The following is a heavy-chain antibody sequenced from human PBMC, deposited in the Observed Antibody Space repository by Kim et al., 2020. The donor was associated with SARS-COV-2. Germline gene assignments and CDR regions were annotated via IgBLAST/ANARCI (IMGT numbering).Heavy chain of an antibody. CDR2: IYTSGST. CDR1: GGSISSGSYY. J-gene: IGHJ6*02. D-gene: IGHD3-10*01. CDR3: AREVTMVRVERVHYYYGMDV. V-gene: IGHV4-61*02. Sequence: SETLSLTCTVSGGSISSGSYYWSWIRQPAGKGLEWIGRIYTSGSTNYNPSLKSRVTISVDTSKNQFSLKLSSVTAADTAVYYCAREVTMVRVERVHYYYGMDVWGQGTTVTVSS.